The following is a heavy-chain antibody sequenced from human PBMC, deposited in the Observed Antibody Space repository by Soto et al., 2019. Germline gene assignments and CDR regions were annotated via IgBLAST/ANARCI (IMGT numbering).Heavy chain of an antibody. V-gene: IGHV3-21*01. CDR1: GFTFSSHS. CDR2: ISSSSSYI. D-gene: IGHD3-22*01. CDR3: ATEHDSSGYYGGLDY. J-gene: IGHJ4*02. Sequence: EVQLVESGGGLVKPGGSLRLSCAASGFTFSSHSMNWVRQAPGKGLEWVSSISSSSSYIYYADSVKGRFTISRDNAKNSLYLQMNSLRAEDTAVYYCATEHDSSGYYGGLDYWGQRTLVTVSS.